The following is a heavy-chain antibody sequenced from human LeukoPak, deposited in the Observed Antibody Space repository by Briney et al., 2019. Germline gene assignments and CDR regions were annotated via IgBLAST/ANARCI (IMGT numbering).Heavy chain of an antibody. Sequence: GGSLRLSCAASGFTFHDYAMHWVRQAPGKGLEWVSGISWNSGIIGYADSVKGRFTISRDNSKNTLYLQMNSLRAEDTAVYYCASRNSNGYFGTPWGQGTLVTVSS. J-gene: IGHJ5*02. V-gene: IGHV3-9*01. CDR2: ISWNSGII. CDR1: GFTFHDYA. D-gene: IGHD3-22*01. CDR3: ASRNSNGYFGTP.